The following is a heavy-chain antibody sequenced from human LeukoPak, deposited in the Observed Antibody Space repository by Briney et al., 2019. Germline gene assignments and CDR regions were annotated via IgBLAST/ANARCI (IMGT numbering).Heavy chain of an antibody. V-gene: IGHV1-58*02. Sequence: SVKVSCKASGFTFTSSAMQWVRQARGQRLEWIGWIVVGSGNTNYAQKFQERVTITRDMSTSTAYMELSSLRSEDTAVYYCAAVPRWELLLDYYYGMDVWGQGTTVTVSS. J-gene: IGHJ6*02. CDR3: AAVPRWELLLDYYYGMDV. CDR1: GFTFTSSA. CDR2: IVVGSGNT. D-gene: IGHD1-26*01.